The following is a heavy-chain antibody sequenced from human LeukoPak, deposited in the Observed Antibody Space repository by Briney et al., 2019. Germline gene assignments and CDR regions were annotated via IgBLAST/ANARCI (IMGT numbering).Heavy chain of an antibody. D-gene: IGHD6-19*01. Sequence: PGGSLRLSCAASGFNFDDYGMSWVRQVPGKGLEWVSGINWNGGSTGYADSVKGRFTISRDNAKNSLYLQMNSLRAEDTALYYCAGAKDIAVAGAIDYWGQGTLVTVSS. CDR3: AGAKDIAVAGAIDY. J-gene: IGHJ4*02. CDR1: GFNFDDYG. CDR2: INWNGGST. V-gene: IGHV3-20*04.